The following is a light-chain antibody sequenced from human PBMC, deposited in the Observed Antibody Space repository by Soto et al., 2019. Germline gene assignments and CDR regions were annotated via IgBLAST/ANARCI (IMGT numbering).Light chain of an antibody. CDR3: QQRYSTLFT. Sequence: NQMNECKCAVSASVVDRVNISSRASQSISSYLNWYQQKPGKAPKLLIYAASSLQSGVPSRFSGSGSGTDFTLTISILQPQAFATYYWQQRYSTLFTLDRGTRLEI. V-gene: IGKV1-39*01. J-gene: IGKJ5*01. CDR2: AAS. CDR1: QSISSY.